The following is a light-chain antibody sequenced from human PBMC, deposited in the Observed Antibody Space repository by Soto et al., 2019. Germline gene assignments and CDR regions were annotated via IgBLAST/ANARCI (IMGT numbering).Light chain of an antibody. Sequence: EIVLTQSPGTLSLSPGERATLSCRASQSVSSNFLAWYRQKPGQAPRLLIYGASSRAAGIPDRFSGSGSGTDFTLTISRLEPEDVAVNYCQQYGNSPRTFGQGTKV. CDR2: GAS. V-gene: IGKV3-20*01. CDR1: QSVSSNF. CDR3: QQYGNSPRT. J-gene: IGKJ1*01.